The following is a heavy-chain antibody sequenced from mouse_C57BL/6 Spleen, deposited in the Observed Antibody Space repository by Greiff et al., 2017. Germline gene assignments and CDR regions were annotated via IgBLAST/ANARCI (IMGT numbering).Heavy chain of an antibody. CDR2: ISSGSSTI. CDR1: GFTFSDYG. Sequence: EVMLVESGGDLVKPGGSLKLSCAASGFTFSDYGMHWVRQAPEKGLEWVAYISSGSSTIYYADTVKGRFTISRDNATNTLFLQMNSLRSEDTAMYYCAREVYYGSTFDYWGQGTTRTVSS. CDR3: AREVYYGSTFDY. V-gene: IGHV5-17*01. D-gene: IGHD1-1*01. J-gene: IGHJ2*01.